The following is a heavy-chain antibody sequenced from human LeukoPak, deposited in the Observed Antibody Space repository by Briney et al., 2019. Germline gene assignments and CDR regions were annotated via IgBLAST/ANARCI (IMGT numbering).Heavy chain of an antibody. V-gene: IGHV3-21*01. CDR3: ARDSSSSAGFDY. CDR2: ISTSSSYI. J-gene: IGHJ4*02. D-gene: IGHD6-6*01. Sequence: GGSLRLSCAASGFTFNNYHMNWVRQAPGKGLEWVSSISTSSSYIYYADSVKGRFTISRDNAKNSLYLQMNSLRAEDTAVYYCARDSSSSAGFDYWGQGTLVTVSS. CDR1: GFTFNNYH.